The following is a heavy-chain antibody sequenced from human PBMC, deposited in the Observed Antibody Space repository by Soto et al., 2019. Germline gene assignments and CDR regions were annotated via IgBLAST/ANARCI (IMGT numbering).Heavy chain of an antibody. Sequence: GALRLSCAASGFTFSSYAMSWVRQAPGKGLEWVSAISGSGGSTYYADSVKGRFTISRDNSKNTLDLQMNSLRAEDTAVYYCAKATGGWYSGSYYFDYWGQGTLVTVSS. V-gene: IGHV3-23*01. CDR1: GFTFSSYA. J-gene: IGHJ4*02. D-gene: IGHD1-26*01. CDR2: ISGSGGST. CDR3: AKATGGWYSGSYYFDY.